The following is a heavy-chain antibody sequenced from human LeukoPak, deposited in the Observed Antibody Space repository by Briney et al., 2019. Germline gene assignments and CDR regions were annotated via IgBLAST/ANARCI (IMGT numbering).Heavy chain of an antibody. CDR3: ARTGPLWSGYYYFDY. Sequence: GGSLRLSCAASGFTFSSYAMHWVRQAPGKGLEYVSAISSNGGSTYYANSVKGRFTISRDNSKNTLYLQMGSLRAEDMAVYYCARTGPLWSGYYYFDYWGRGTLVTVSS. V-gene: IGHV3-64*01. CDR2: ISSNGGST. CDR1: GFTFSSYA. J-gene: IGHJ4*02. D-gene: IGHD3-3*01.